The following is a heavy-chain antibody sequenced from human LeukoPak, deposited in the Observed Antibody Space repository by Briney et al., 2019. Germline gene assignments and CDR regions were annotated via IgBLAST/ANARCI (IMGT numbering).Heavy chain of an antibody. D-gene: IGHD3-3*01. J-gene: IGHJ5*02. CDR1: GYSFTSYW. V-gene: IGHV5-51*01. Sequence: GESLKISCKGSGYSFTSYWIGWVRQMPGKGLEWMGIIYPGDSDTRYSPSFQGQVTISADKSISTAYLQWSSLKASDTAMYYCARHSGSGRYEDFWSGYGGYNWFDPWGQGTLVTVSS. CDR3: ARHSGSGRYEDFWSGYGGYNWFDP. CDR2: IYPGDSDT.